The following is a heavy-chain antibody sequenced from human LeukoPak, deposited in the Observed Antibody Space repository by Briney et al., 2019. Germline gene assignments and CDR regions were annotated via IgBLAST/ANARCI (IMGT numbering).Heavy chain of an antibody. J-gene: IGHJ4*02. V-gene: IGHV1-2*02. Sequence: ASVKVSCKVSGYTFTDYYMHWLRQAPGQGLEWMGWINPDSGDTNCAQKFQGRVTMTRDTSITTAYMELSRLRSDDTAVYYCAGGPSSGSFDYWGQGTLVTVSS. CDR1: GYTFTDYY. D-gene: IGHD6-6*01. CDR3: AGGPSSGSFDY. CDR2: INPDSGDT.